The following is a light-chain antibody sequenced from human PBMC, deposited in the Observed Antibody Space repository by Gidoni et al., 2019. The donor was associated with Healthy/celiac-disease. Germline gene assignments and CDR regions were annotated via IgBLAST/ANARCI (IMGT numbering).Light chain of an antibody. CDR3: QQSYSTPFT. CDR2: AAS. V-gene: IGKV1-39*01. J-gene: IGKJ3*01. Sequence: DIQMTQSPSSLSASVGDRVTITCRASQSISSYLNWYQQKPGKAPKLLIYAASSLQSGVPSSFSGSGSGTDFTLTISSLRPEDFATYYCQQSYSTPFTFGPGTKVDI. CDR1: QSISSY.